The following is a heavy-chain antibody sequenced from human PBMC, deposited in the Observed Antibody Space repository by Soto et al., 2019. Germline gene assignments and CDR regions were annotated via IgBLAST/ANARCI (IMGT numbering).Heavy chain of an antibody. CDR2: LYLSGSP. V-gene: IGHV4-31*03. CDR3: ARVRDHTILDSTAYPDY. J-gene: IGHJ4*02. CDR1: GASISSGGYH. D-gene: IGHD3-22*01. Sequence: SETLSLTCTVSGASISSGGYHWTWIRQHPGKGLEWIGSLYLSGSPQFNPSLRGRGVISADTSENQFSLELTSVTAADTAVYFCARVRDHTILDSTAYPDYWGQGILVTVYS.